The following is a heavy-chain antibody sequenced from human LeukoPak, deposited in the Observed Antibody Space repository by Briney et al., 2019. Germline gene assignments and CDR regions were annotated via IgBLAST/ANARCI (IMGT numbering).Heavy chain of an antibody. V-gene: IGHV1-18*01. Sequence: ASVNVSCKSSGYTFTSYGISWVRQAPGQGLEWMGWISAYNGDTSYAQNLQGRVTMTTDTSTSTAYMELRSLRSDDTAVYYCARSAGGSRRYDPWGQGTLVTVSS. D-gene: IGHD1-26*01. J-gene: IGHJ5*02. CDR1: GYTFTSYG. CDR2: ISAYNGDT. CDR3: ARSAGGSRRYDP.